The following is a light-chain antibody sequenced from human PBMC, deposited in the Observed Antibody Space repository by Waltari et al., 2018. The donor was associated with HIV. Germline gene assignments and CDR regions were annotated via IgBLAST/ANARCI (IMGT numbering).Light chain of an antibody. CDR3: QSFDSSLTTSGVI. CDR1: SSNIGAGYD. Sequence: QSVLTQPPSVSGAPGQRVTISCTGSSSNIGAGYDVHWYQQLPGTAPKLLILANINGPSGVPDRVSGSKAGSSASLAITGLQAEDEAHYYCQSFDSSLTTSGVIFGGGTKLTVL. CDR2: ANI. J-gene: IGLJ2*01. V-gene: IGLV1-40*01.